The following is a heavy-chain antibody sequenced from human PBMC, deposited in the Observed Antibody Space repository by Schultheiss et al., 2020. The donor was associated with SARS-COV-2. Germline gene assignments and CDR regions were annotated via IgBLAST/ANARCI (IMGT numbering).Heavy chain of an antibody. V-gene: IGHV4-34*01. Sequence: SETLSLTCAVYGGSFSGYYWSWIRQPPGKGLEWIGEINHSGSTNYNPSLKSRVTISVDTSKNQFSLKLSSVTAADTAVYYCARPGPTIGVVDYWGQGTLVTVSS. CDR3: ARPGPTIGVVDY. D-gene: IGHD5-12*01. J-gene: IGHJ4*02. CDR1: GGSFSGYY. CDR2: INHSGST.